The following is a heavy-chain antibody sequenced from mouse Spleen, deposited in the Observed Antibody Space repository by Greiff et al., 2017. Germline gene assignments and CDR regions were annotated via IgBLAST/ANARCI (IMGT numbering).Heavy chain of an antibody. J-gene: IGHJ2*01. CDR3: TTSVVEPDY. CDR2: IDPENGDT. V-gene: IGHV14-4*01. Sequence: EVQLQQSVAELVRPGASVKLSCTASGFNIKDDYMHWVKQRPEQGLEWIGWIDPENGDTEYASKFQGKATITADTSSNTAYLQLSSLTSEDTAVYYCTTSVVEPDYWGQGTTLTVSS. CDR1: GFNIKDDY. D-gene: IGHD1-1*01.